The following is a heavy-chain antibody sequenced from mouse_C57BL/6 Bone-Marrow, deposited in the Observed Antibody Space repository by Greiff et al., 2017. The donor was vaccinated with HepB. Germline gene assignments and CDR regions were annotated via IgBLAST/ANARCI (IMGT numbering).Heavy chain of an antibody. CDR1: GFTFSDAW. V-gene: IGHV6-6*01. J-gene: IGHJ3*01. Sequence: EVKLMESGGGLVQPGGSMKLSCAASGFTFSDAWMDWVRQSPEKGLEWVAEIRNKANNHATYYAESVKGRFTISRDDSKSSVYLQMNSLRAEDTGIYYCTSLITTVVAPGFAYWGQGTLVTVSA. D-gene: IGHD1-1*01. CDR2: IRNKANNHAT. CDR3: TSLITTVVAPGFAY.